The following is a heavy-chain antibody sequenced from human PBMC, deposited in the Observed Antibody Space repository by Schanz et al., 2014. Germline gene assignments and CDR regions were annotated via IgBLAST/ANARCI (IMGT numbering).Heavy chain of an antibody. Sequence: EVQLVESGGGLVQPGGSLRLSCAASEFTFSTDAMSWVRQAPGKGLEWLSVISASGGDTYYADSVKGRFTISRDNAKNSLYLQMNSLRPEDTAVYYCAKSLESCPGGRCSRGYFDYWGQGTLGTVSS. V-gene: IGHV3-23*04. CDR3: AKSLESCPGGRCSRGYFDY. CDR2: ISASGGDT. D-gene: IGHD2-8*02. CDR1: EFTFSTDA. J-gene: IGHJ4*02.